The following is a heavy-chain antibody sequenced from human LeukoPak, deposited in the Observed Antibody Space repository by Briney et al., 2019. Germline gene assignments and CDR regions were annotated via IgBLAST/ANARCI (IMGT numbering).Heavy chain of an antibody. D-gene: IGHD3-10*01. CDR2: ISAYNGNT. J-gene: IGHJ5*02. CDR1: GYTFTSYG. CDR3: ARVYGSGSNPYNWFDP. V-gene: IGHV1-18*01. Sequence: GASVKVSCKASGYTFTSYGISWVRQAPGQGLEWMGWISAYNGNTNYAQKLQGRVTMTTDTSTSTAYMELRSLRSDDTAVYYCARVYGSGSNPYNWFDPWGQGTLVTVSS.